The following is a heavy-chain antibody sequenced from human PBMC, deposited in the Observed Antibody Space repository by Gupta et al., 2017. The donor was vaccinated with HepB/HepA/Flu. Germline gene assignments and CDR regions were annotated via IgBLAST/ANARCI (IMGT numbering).Heavy chain of an antibody. CDR2: IKQDGSEK. CDR3: ARDRAPEPEGIAAAGH. J-gene: IGHJ4*02. CDR1: GFTFSSYW. Sequence: EVQLVESGGGLVQPGGSLRLSCAASGFTFSSYWMSWVRQAPGKGLEWVANIKQDGSEKYYVDSVKGRFTISRDNAKNSLYLQMNSLRAEDTAVYYCARDRAPEPEGIAAAGHWGQGTLVTVSS. D-gene: IGHD6-13*01. V-gene: IGHV3-7*01.